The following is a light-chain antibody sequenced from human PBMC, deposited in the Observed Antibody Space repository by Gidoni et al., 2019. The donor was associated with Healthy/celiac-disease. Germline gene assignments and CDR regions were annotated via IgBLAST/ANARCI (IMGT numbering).Light chain of an antibody. Sequence: EIVMTQPPATLSVSPGERATLPCRASQSVSTNLAWYQQKPGQAPRLLIYGASTRATGIPARFSGSGSGTEFTLTISSLQSEDFAVYYCQQYNNWPREFTFGPGTKVDIK. CDR1: QSVSTN. V-gene: IGKV3-15*01. CDR3: QQYNNWPREFT. J-gene: IGKJ3*01. CDR2: GAS.